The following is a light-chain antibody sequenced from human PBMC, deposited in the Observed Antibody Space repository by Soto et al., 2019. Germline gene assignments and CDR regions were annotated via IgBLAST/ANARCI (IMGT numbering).Light chain of an antibody. CDR1: QSVSSN. V-gene: IGKV3-15*01. CDR2: GAS. CDR3: QQYNNWRPQT. Sequence: EIVMTQSPATLSVSPGERATLSCRASQSVSSNLAWYQQKPGQAPRLLIYGASTRATGIPARFSGSRSGTEFTLTISSLQSEDFAVYYCQQYNNWRPQTFGQGTKVEIK. J-gene: IGKJ1*01.